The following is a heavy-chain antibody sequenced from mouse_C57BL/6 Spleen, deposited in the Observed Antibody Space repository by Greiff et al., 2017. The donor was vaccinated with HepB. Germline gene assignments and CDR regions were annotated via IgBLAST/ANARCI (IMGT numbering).Heavy chain of an antibody. J-gene: IGHJ4*01. CDR1: GYAFSSSW. V-gene: IGHV1-82*01. CDR2: IYPGDGDT. CDR3: AREKGSYYAMDY. Sequence: QVQLKQSGPELVKPGASVKISCKASGYAFSSSWMNWVKQRPGKGLEWIGRIYPGDGDTNYNGKFKGKATLTADKSSSTAYMQLSSLTSEDSAVYFCAREKGSYYAMDYWGQGTSVTVSS.